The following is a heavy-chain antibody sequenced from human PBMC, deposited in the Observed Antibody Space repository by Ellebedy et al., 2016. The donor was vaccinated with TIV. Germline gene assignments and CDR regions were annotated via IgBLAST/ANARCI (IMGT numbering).Heavy chain of an antibody. D-gene: IGHD1-1*01. Sequence: GESLKISCAASGFTFSRYWMSWLRQAPGKGLEYVAHIKFDEIEKYYANSVKGRFIISRDNARNSLYLQMNSLTVDDTAVYYCAAGTWYFLHWGQGTLVTVSS. CDR1: GFTFSRYW. V-gene: IGHV3-7*02. J-gene: IGHJ1*01. CDR3: AAGTWYFLH. CDR2: IKFDEIEK.